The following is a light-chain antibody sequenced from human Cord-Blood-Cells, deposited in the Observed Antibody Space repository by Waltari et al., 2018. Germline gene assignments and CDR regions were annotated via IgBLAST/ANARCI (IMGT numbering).Light chain of an antibody. CDR3: QQYYSTPT. V-gene: IGKV4-1*01. CDR2: WAS. CDR1: QRVLYRSNNKNY. J-gene: IGKJ1*01. Sequence: DIVMTQYPDSLAVSLGERATINCKSSQRVLYRSNNKNYLAWYQQKPGQPPKLLIYWASTRESGVPDRFSGSGSGTDFTLTISSLQAEDVAVYYCQQYYSTPTFGQGTKVEIK.